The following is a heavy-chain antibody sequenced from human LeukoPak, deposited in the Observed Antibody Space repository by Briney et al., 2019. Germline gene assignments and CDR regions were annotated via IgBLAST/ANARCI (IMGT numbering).Heavy chain of an antibody. Sequence: GGSLRLLCGASGFPFSSYSMQWLRHAPGEGREGVSSISSSSSYIYYADSVKGRFTISGDNAKNSLYLQMNSLRAEDTAVYYCATPGAAMANYFDYWGQGTLVTVSS. CDR1: GFPFSSYS. V-gene: IGHV3-21*01. CDR3: ATPGAAMANYFDY. J-gene: IGHJ4*02. CDR2: ISSSSSYI. D-gene: IGHD2-2*01.